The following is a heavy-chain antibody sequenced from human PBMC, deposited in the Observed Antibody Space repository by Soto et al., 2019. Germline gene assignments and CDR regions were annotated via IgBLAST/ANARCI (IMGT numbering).Heavy chain of an antibody. V-gene: IGHV4-59*01. Sequence: SETLSLTCTVSGCSISIYYWSWIRQPPGKGLEWIGYIYYSGSTNYNPSLKSRVTISVDTSKNQFSLKLSSVTAADTAVYYCARVPYSSSKTHFDYWGQGTLVTVSS. CDR1: GCSISIYY. CDR3: ARVPYSSSKTHFDY. J-gene: IGHJ4*02. D-gene: IGHD6-6*01. CDR2: IYYSGST.